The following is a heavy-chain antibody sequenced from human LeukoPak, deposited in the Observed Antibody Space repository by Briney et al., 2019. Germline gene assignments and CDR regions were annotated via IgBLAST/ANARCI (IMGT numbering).Heavy chain of an antibody. Sequence: ASVKVSCKASGGTFSSYAISWVRQAPGQGLEWMGWISAYNGNTNYAQKLQGRVTMTTDTSTSTAYMELRSLRSDDTAVYYCARYSSIAARDWFDPWGQGTLVTVSS. CDR1: GGTFSSYA. CDR2: ISAYNGNT. V-gene: IGHV1-18*01. J-gene: IGHJ5*02. D-gene: IGHD6-6*01. CDR3: ARYSSIAARDWFDP.